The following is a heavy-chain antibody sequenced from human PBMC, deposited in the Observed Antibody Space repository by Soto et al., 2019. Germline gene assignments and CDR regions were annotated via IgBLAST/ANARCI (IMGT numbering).Heavy chain of an antibody. CDR2: IYSNGDT. D-gene: IGHD6-6*01. V-gene: IGHV4-31*03. Sequence: SETLSLTCSVSGGSMDSGGYYWSWIRQHPGKGLEWIGYIYSNGDTYYNPSLKSRVSISVDPSKNQFSLNMTSVTAADTAVYYCARRGGNSSGYYYYAMDVWGQGTTVTVSS. J-gene: IGHJ6*02. CDR3: ARRGGNSSGYYYYAMDV. CDR1: GGSMDSGGYY.